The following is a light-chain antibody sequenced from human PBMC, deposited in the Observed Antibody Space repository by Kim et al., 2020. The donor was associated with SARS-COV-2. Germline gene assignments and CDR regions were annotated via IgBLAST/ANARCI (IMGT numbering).Light chain of an antibody. CDR2: RAS. CDR3: QQCHTWPPLT. CDR1: QNINSN. J-gene: IGKJ4*01. Sequence: EIVMTQSPATLSVSPGERATLACRASQNINSNLAWYQQNPGQAPRLLIYRASTRATGIPARFSGSGSGTEFTLTISSLQSEDFAVYYCQQCHTWPPLTFGGGTKVDIK. V-gene: IGKV3-15*01.